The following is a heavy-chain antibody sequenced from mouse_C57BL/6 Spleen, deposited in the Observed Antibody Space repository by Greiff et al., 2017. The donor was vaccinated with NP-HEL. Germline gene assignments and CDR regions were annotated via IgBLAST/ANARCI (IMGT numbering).Heavy chain of an antibody. CDR1: GYAFSSSW. CDR3: AREFTTVGYAMDD. CDR2: IYPGDGDT. Sequence: QVQLQQSGPELVKPGASVKISCKASGYAFSSSWMNWVKQRPGKGLEWIGRIYPGDGDTTYNGKFKGKATLTADKSSSTAYMQLSSLTSEDSAVYFCAREFTTVGYAMDDWGQGTSGTVSS. V-gene: IGHV1-82*01. D-gene: IGHD1-1*01. J-gene: IGHJ4*01.